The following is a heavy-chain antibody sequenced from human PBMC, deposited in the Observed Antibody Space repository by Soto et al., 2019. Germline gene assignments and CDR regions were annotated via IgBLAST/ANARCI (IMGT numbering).Heavy chain of an antibody. CDR2: IIPIFGTA. CDR1: GGIFSDYG. Sequence: SVKVSCKASGGIFSDYGISWVRQAPGQGLEWMGGIIPIFGTANYAQKFQGRVTITADESTTTAYMELSSLRSEDTAVYYCARGWDHYDSSGLLTWFDPWGQGTLVTVSS. J-gene: IGHJ5*02. CDR3: ARGWDHYDSSGLLTWFDP. D-gene: IGHD3-22*01. V-gene: IGHV1-69*13.